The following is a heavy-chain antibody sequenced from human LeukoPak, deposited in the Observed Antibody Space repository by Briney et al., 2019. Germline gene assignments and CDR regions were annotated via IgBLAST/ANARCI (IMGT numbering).Heavy chain of an antibody. CDR1: GFSLSTSGMC. Sequence: SGPTLVNPTQTLTLTCTFSGFSLSTSGMCVSWIRQPPGKALEWLARIDWDDDKYYSTSLKTRLTISKDTSKNQVVLTVTNMDPVDTATYYCARTLVPSSSWYVDPTDFDYWGQGTLVTVSS. V-gene: IGHV2-70*11. CDR3: ARTLVPSSSWYVDPTDFDY. J-gene: IGHJ4*02. CDR2: IDWDDDK. D-gene: IGHD6-13*01.